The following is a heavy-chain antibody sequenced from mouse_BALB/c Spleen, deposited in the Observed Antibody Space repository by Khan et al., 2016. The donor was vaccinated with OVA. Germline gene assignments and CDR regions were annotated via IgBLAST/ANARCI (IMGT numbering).Heavy chain of an antibody. Sequence: VQLKESGADFVKPGASVKLSCTASGCNIKDTYMHWINQRPQQGLVWIGRIDPANGDVKYDPKFQDKATIAADASSNTAYLQLSRLTSEDTAVYYCIRGAYSGLFAYWGQGTLVTVSA. CDR2: IDPANGDV. V-gene: IGHV14-3*02. CDR1: GCNIKDTY. CDR3: IRGAYSGLFAY. J-gene: IGHJ3*01. D-gene: IGHD2-10*01.